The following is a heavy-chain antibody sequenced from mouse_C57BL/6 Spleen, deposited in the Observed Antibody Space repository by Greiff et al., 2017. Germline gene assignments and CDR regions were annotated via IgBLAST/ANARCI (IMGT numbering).Heavy chain of an antibody. J-gene: IGHJ4*01. CDR1: GYAFSSYW. V-gene: IGHV1-80*01. D-gene: IGHD2-2*01. Sequence: VQLKQSGAELVKPGASVKISCKASGYAFSSYWMNWVKQRPGKGLEWIGQIYPGDGDTNYNGKFKGKATLTADKSSSTAYMQLSSLTSEDSAVYFCARSEGYGYDEDYAMDYWGQGTSVTVSS. CDR3: ARSEGYGYDEDYAMDY. CDR2: IYPGDGDT.